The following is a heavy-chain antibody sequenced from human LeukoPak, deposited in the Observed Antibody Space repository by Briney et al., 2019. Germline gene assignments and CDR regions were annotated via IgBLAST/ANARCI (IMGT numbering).Heavy chain of an antibody. D-gene: IGHD3-22*01. CDR2: IYSGGST. J-gene: IGHJ4*02. CDR3: ARETVAYDSSGYYPLHY. V-gene: IGHV3-53*01. Sequence: GGSLRLSCAASGFTVSSNYMSWVCQAPGKGLEGVSVIYSGGSTYYADSVKGRFTISRDNSKNTLYLQMNSLRAEDTAVYYCARETVAYDSSGYYPLHYWGQGTLVTVSS. CDR1: GFTVSSNY.